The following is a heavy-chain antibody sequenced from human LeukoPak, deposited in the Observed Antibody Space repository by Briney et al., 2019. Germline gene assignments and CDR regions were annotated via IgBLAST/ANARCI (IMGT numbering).Heavy chain of an antibody. Sequence: ASVTVSFTASGYTFTIYYMHWVRQAPGQGLEWMGIINPSGGSTSYAQKFQGRVTMTRDTSTSTVYMELSSLRSEDTAVYYCARGTVTDLLEYWGQGTLVTVSS. D-gene: IGHD2-21*02. CDR1: GYTFTIYY. J-gene: IGHJ4*02. V-gene: IGHV1-46*01. CDR2: INPSGGST. CDR3: ARGTVTDLLEY.